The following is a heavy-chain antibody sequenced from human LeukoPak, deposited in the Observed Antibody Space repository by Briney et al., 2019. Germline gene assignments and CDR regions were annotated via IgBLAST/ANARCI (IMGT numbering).Heavy chain of an antibody. D-gene: IGHD6-19*01. Sequence: PSETLSLTCTVSGGSISSYYWSWIRQPPGKGLEWIGYICYSGSTNYNPSLKSRVTISVDTSKNQFSLKLSSVTAADTAVYYCARHSTIAVAEVDWGQGTLVTVSS. J-gene: IGHJ4*02. V-gene: IGHV4-59*08. CDR1: GGSISSYY. CDR2: ICYSGST. CDR3: ARHSTIAVAEVD.